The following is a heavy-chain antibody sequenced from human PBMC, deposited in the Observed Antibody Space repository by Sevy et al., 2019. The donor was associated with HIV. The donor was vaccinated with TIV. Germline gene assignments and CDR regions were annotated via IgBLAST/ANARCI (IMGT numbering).Heavy chain of an antibody. D-gene: IGHD5-18*01. Sequence: GESLKISCAASGITFSRYAMSWVRQAPGKGLEWVSAINGIGGSTYYADSVKGRFTISRDNSKNTLYLQMNSLRAEDTAVFYCAKGAGIQIWSNFDYWGQGTLVTVSS. CDR2: INGIGGST. J-gene: IGHJ4*02. V-gene: IGHV3-23*01. CDR1: GITFSRYA. CDR3: AKGAGIQIWSNFDY.